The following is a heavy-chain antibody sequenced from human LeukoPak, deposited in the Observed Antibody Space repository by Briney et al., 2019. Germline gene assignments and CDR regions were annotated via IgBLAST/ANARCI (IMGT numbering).Heavy chain of an antibody. V-gene: IGHV3-21*01. CDR3: ASEWEPER. D-gene: IGHD1-26*01. Sequence: GGSLRLSCAASGFTFSSYSMHWVRQAPGKGLEWVSSISSSSIYIFYADSVKGRFTISRDNAKNSLYLQMNNLRAEDTAVYYCASEWEPERWGQGTLVTVSS. CDR1: GFTFSSYS. CDR2: ISSSSIYI. J-gene: IGHJ4*02.